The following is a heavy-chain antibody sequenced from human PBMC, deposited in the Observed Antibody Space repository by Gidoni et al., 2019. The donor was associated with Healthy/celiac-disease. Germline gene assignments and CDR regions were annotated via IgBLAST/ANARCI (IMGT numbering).Heavy chain of an antibody. D-gene: IGHD2-15*01. Sequence: QVHLQASGPGLVKPSQTLSLTCPVSGGSISSVSYYWSWIRQPAGKGLEWIGRIYTSGSTNYNPSLKSRVTISVETSKNKFSLKLSSGTAADTAVYYWARGYCSGGSCYPNWFDPWGQGTLVTVSS. CDR2: IYTSGST. V-gene: IGHV4-61*02. CDR3: ARGYCSGGSCYPNWFDP. J-gene: IGHJ5*02. CDR1: GGSISSVSYY.